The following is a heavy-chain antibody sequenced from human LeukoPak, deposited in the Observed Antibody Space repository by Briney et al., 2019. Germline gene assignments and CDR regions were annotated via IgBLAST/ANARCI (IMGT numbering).Heavy chain of an antibody. CDR3: ARDRGSSGSYSWFDP. V-gene: IGHV4-59*01. Sequence: SEALSLTCTVSGGSISSYYWSWIRQPPGKGLEWIGYIYYSGSTNYNPSLKRRVTISVDTSKNQSSLKLSSVTAADTAVYYCARDRGSSGSYSWFDPWGQGTLVTVSS. J-gene: IGHJ5*02. CDR2: IYYSGST. D-gene: IGHD1-26*01. CDR1: GGSISSYY.